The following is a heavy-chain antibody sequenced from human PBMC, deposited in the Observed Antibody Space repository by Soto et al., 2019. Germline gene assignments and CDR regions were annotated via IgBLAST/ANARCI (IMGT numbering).Heavy chain of an antibody. D-gene: IGHD3-10*01. Sequence: SETLSLTCTVSGGSINSGGYYWSWIRQHPGKGLEWIGYIFYSGSTYYNPSLKSRVTISVDMSKNQFSLKLSSVTAADTAVYYCARVGGSGSPFDNWGQGTLVTVPQ. CDR3: ARVGGSGSPFDN. CDR2: IFYSGST. J-gene: IGHJ4*02. V-gene: IGHV4-31*03. CDR1: GGSINSGGYY.